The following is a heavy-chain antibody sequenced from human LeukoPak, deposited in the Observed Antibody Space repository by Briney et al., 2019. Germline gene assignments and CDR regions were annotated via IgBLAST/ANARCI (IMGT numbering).Heavy chain of an antibody. D-gene: IGHD3-3*01. Sequence: GGSLRLSCAASGFTVSSNYMSWVRQAPGMGLEWVSVIYSGENTYYADSVKGRFTISRDNSKNTLYLQMNSLRAEDTAVYYCARATMGYFDYWGQGTLVTVSS. CDR1: GFTVSSNY. CDR3: ARATMGYFDY. CDR2: IYSGENT. J-gene: IGHJ4*02. V-gene: IGHV3-53*01.